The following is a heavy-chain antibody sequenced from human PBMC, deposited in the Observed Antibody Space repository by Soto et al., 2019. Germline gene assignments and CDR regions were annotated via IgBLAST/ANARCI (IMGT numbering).Heavy chain of an antibody. CDR2: MNPNSGNT. CDR3: ERAITMVRGVIIMFFDY. V-gene: IGHV1-8*01. J-gene: IGHJ4*02. CDR1: GYAFTSYD. D-gene: IGHD3-10*01. Sequence: ASVKVSCKASGYAFTSYDINWVRQATGQGLEWMGWMNPNSGNTGYAQKFQGRVTMTRNTSISTAYMELSSLRSEDTAVYYCERAITMVRGVIIMFFDYWGQGTLVTVSS.